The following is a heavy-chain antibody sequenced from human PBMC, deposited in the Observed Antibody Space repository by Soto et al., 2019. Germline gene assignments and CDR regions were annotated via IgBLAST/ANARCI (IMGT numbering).Heavy chain of an antibody. J-gene: IGHJ4*02. Sequence: QVQLVQSGAEVKKPGASVKVSCKASGYTFSSYFISWVRQAPGQGLEWMGWISAYNGNTNYAQNLQGRVTMTTDTSPRTAYTELRSLRTDGTDVYYCARDLPSVDYWGQGTLVTVSS. CDR3: ARDLPSVDY. CDR2: ISAYNGNT. CDR1: GYTFSSYF. V-gene: IGHV1-18*01.